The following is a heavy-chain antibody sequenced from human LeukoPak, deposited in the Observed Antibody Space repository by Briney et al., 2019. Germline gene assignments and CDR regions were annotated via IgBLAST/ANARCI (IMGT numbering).Heavy chain of an antibody. CDR3: ARGGGEYTSGWYQFFDF. D-gene: IGHD6-19*01. Sequence: GGSLRLSCAASGFTFSTYVLHWVRQAPGKGLQWVAVISYDGSNKYYADSVKGRFTISRDNSKNTLYLQMNSLRPEDTAVYYCARGGGEYTSGWYQFFDFWGQGTLVTVSS. CDR1: GFTFSTYV. V-gene: IGHV3-30-3*01. J-gene: IGHJ4*02. CDR2: ISYDGSNK.